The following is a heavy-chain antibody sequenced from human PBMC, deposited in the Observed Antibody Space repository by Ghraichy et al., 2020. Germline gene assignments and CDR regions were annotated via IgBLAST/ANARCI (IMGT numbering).Heavy chain of an antibody. CDR2: IDWDDSK. D-gene: IGHD6-13*01. J-gene: IGHJ3*01. CDR3: ARGIVAAPVQGAFDF. Sequence: SGPTLVKPTQTLTLTCTFSGFSLSTNGICVTWIRQSPGKALEWLARIDWDDSKYYSTSLKTRLTISKGTSNNQVVLTMTNMDPVDTATYFCARGIVAAPVQGAFDFWGRGTMVTVSP. V-gene: IGHV2-70*11. CDR1: GFSLSTNGIC.